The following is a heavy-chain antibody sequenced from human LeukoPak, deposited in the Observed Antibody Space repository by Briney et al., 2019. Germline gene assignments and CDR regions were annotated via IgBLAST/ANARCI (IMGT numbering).Heavy chain of an antibody. Sequence: GRSLRLSCAASGLTFSSYGMHWVRQAPGKGLEWVAVIWYDGSNKYYADSVKGRFAISRDNSKNTLYLQMNSLRAEDTAVYYCARDLGQFADILTGYYSPAGYWGQGTLVTVSS. J-gene: IGHJ4*02. CDR1: GLTFSSYG. V-gene: IGHV3-33*01. CDR2: IWYDGSNK. CDR3: ARDLGQFADILTGYYSPAGY. D-gene: IGHD3-9*01.